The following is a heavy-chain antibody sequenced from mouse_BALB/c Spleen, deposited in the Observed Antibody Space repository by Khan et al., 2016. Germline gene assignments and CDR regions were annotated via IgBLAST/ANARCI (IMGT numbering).Heavy chain of an antibody. CDR3: TRPFAY. Sequence: EVKLEESGGGLVQPGGSMKLSCVASGFTFSNYWMNWVRQFPEKGLEWIAEIRLQSNNYATHYAESVKGRFTSSRDDSKSSVYLQMNNLRPEDTGIYYCTRPFAYWGQGTLVTVSA. CDR1: GFTFSNYW. CDR2: IRLQSNNYAT. J-gene: IGHJ3*01. V-gene: IGHV6-6*02.